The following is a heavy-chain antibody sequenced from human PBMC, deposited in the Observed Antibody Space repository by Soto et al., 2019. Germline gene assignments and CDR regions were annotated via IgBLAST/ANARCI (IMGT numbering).Heavy chain of an antibody. CDR2: INHRGST. CDR1: GGSFSGYY. V-gene: IGHV4-34*01. CDR3: AKAVAGPFDY. Sequence: QVQLQQWGAGLLKPSETLSLTCAVYGGSFSGYYWSWIRQPPGKGLEWIGEINHRGSTNYNPSLQSRVTISVDTSKNQFSLKLSSVTAADTAVYYCAKAVAGPFDYWGQGTLVTVSS. D-gene: IGHD6-19*01. J-gene: IGHJ4*02.